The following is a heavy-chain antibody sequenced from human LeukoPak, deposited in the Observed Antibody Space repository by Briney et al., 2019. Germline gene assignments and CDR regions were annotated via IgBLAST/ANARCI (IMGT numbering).Heavy chain of an antibody. CDR2: MNPNSGNT. CDR3: ARGPKWTGSYYYFDF. Sequence: ASVMVSCKTSGYTFPSYDINWVRQATGQGLEWMGWMNPNSGNTGYAQKFQGRVTITRNTSISTAYMELSSLRSEDTAVYFCARGPKWTGSYYYFDFWGQGTLVTVSS. V-gene: IGHV1-8*01. J-gene: IGHJ4*02. D-gene: IGHD1-26*01. CDR1: GYTFPSYD.